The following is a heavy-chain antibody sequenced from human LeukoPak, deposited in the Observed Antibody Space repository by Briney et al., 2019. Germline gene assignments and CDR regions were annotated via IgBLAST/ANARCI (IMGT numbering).Heavy chain of an antibody. D-gene: IGHD6-19*01. CDR2: INWDGGST. J-gene: IGHJ4*02. CDR3: AMGDSSGWYFYY. CDR1: GSTFEDHG. Sequence: RPGGSLRLSCAASGSTFEDHGMSWVRQVPGKGLEWVAGINWDGGSTGYADSVKGRFTISRGNAKNSLFLQMNSLRVEDTALYFCAMGDSSGWYFYYWGQGTLVTVSS. V-gene: IGHV3-20*04.